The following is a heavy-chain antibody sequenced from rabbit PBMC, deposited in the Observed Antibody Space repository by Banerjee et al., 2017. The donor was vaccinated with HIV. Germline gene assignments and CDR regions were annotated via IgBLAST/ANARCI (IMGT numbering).Heavy chain of an antibody. CDR3: ARDTGSSFSSYGMDL. CDR1: GFSFSSNW. V-gene: IGHV1S45*01. CDR2: IDTNDGDT. D-gene: IGHD8-1*01. J-gene: IGHJ6*01. Sequence: LEESEGGLVKPGGTLTLTCTVSGFSFSSNWICWVRQAPGKGLEWIACIDTNDGDTDYANWPKGRFTISKTSSTTVTLQMTSLTVADTATYFCARDTGSSFSSYGMDLWGPGTLVTVS.